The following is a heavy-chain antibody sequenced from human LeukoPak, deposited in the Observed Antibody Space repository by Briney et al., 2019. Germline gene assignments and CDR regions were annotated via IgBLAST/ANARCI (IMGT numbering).Heavy chain of an antibody. CDR1: GGSISSNY. CDR3: ARSDSGEAFQDY. D-gene: IGHD3-10*01. CDR2: IYYSGST. J-gene: IGHJ4*02. Sequence: SETLSLTCIVSGGSISSNYWSWIRQPPGKGLEWIGYIYYSGSTNYNPSLKSRVTISVDTSKNQFSLKLSSVTAADTAVYYCARSDSGEAFQDYWGQGTLVTVSS. V-gene: IGHV4-59*01.